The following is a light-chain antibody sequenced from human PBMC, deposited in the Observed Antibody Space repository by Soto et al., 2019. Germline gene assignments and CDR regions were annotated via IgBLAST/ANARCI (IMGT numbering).Light chain of an antibody. CDR3: QQYGSSPPWT. CDR1: QSVSSSY. V-gene: IGKV3-20*01. J-gene: IGKJ1*01. Sequence: EIVLTQSPGTLSLSPGERATLSCRASQSVSSSYLAWYQQKPGQAPRLLIYGASSRATGIPDRXSGSGSGXXXXXXXXXXXPEDFAVYYCQQYGSSPPWTFGQGTKVEIK. CDR2: GAS.